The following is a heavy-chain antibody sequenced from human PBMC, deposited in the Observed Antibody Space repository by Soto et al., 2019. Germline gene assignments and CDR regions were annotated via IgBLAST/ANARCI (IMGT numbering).Heavy chain of an antibody. D-gene: IGHD2-2*01. CDR3: AREDSIIIPAVSDF. V-gene: IGHV3-21*04. CDR1: GFTFNNYG. Sequence: GSLRLSCVVSGFTFNNYGINWVRQAPGKGLEWVSTVSKSDYTYYSDSVKGRFTISRDNAKNTVSLQMNTLRAEDTAVYYCAREDSIIIPAVSDFWGQGTLVTVSS. J-gene: IGHJ4*02. CDR2: VSKSDYT.